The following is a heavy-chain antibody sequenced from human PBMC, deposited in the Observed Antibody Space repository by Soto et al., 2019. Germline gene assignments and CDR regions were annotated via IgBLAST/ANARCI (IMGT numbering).Heavy chain of an antibody. V-gene: IGHV4-34*01. D-gene: IGHD2-2*01. CDR2: INHSGST. CDR3: ARGRGSRYCSSTSLKRGCAEYFQH. Sequence: QVQLQQWGAGLLKPSETLSLTCAVYGGSFSGYYWSWIRQPPGKGLEWIGEINHSGSTNYNPSLKLRVTLSVDTSKNQFSLKLSSVTAADTAVYYCARGRGSRYCSSTSLKRGCAEYFQHWGQGTLVTVSS. CDR1: GGSFSGYY. J-gene: IGHJ1*01.